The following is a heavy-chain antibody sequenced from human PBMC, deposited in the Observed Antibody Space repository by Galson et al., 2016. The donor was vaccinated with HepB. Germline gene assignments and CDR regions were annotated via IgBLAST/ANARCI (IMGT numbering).Heavy chain of an antibody. D-gene: IGHD2-15*01. CDR2: IYSDGRT. J-gene: IGHJ4*02. Sequence: SLRLSCAVSGFTVSDNYMSWARQAPGKGLEWVSLIYSDGRTYYAESAKGRFTISRDSTKNTVYLQMSSLRVEDSAVYYCASRLGYCRGGSCFGRYWGQGTLVTVSA. CDR1: GFTVSDNY. V-gene: IGHV3-53*01. CDR3: ASRLGYCRGGSCFGRY.